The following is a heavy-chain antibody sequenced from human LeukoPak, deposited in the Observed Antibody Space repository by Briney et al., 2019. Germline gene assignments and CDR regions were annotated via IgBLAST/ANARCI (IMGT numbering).Heavy chain of an antibody. V-gene: IGHV3-20*04. CDR3: ARAPLMTTVTTTGGESYFDY. D-gene: IGHD4-17*01. J-gene: IGHJ4*02. CDR1: GFTFDDYG. CDR2: INWNGGST. Sequence: GGSLRLSCAASGFTFDDYGMSWVRQAPGKGLEWVSGINWNGGSTGYADSVKGRFTISRDNAKNSLYLQMNSLRAEDTALYYCARAPLMTTVTTTGGESYFDYWGQGTLVTVSS.